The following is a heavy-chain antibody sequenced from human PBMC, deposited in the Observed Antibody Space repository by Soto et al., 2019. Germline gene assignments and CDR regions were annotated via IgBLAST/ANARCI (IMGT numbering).Heavy chain of an antibody. CDR1: GFTFSSYS. Sequence: GGSLRLSCAASGFTFSSYSMNWVRQAPGKGLEWVSSISSSSSYLYYADSVKGRFTISRDNAKNSLYLQMNSLRAEDTAVYYCARGGGSGSLYYYYYMDVWGKGTTVTVSS. V-gene: IGHV3-21*01. CDR2: ISSSSSYL. D-gene: IGHD3-10*01. CDR3: ARGGGSGSLYYYYYMDV. J-gene: IGHJ6*03.